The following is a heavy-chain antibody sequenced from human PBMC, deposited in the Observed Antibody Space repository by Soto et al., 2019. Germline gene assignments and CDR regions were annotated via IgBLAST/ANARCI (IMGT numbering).Heavy chain of an antibody. CDR3: ARSRDGDYVHCNFGL. CDR2: IFSNDEK. V-gene: IGHV2-26*01. Sequence: QVTLKESGPVLVKPTETLTLTCTVSGFSLTNARMGVSWIRQPPGKALEWLTHIFSNDEKSYSTSLKNRLTIPKDTSKGQVALIMTSMDPVDTATSYCARSRDGDYVHCNFGLWGRGTLVGVSS. D-gene: IGHD4-17*01. J-gene: IGHJ2*01. CDR1: GFSLTNARMG.